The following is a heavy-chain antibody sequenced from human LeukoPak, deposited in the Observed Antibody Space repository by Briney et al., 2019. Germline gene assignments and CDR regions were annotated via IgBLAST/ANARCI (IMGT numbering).Heavy chain of an antibody. D-gene: IGHD2-15*01. CDR1: GGSISSYY. CDR2: IFYSGST. Sequence: SETLSLTCTVSGGSISSYYWSWIRQPPGKGLEWIGYIFYSGSTNYNPSLKSRVTISVDTSKNQFSLRLTSVTAADTAVYYCARGPQYCSGGTCYHNYFYGMDVWGKGTTVTASS. V-gene: IGHV4-59*01. J-gene: IGHJ6*04. CDR3: ARGPQYCSGGTCYHNYFYGMDV.